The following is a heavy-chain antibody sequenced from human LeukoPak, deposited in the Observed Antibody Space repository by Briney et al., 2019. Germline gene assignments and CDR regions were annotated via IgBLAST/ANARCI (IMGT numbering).Heavy chain of an antibody. V-gene: IGHV3-64*01. CDR2: ISKNGSST. CDR3: ARDQEAPIYDILNGYSVDY. D-gene: IGHD3-9*01. Sequence: GGSLRLSCAASGFTFSSYAMHWVRQAPGKGLEYVSAISKNGSSTYYAKSVKGRFTISRDNSKNTLYLQMGSLRAEDMAVYYCARDQEAPIYDILNGYSVDYWGQGILVTVSS. CDR1: GFTFSSYA. J-gene: IGHJ4*02.